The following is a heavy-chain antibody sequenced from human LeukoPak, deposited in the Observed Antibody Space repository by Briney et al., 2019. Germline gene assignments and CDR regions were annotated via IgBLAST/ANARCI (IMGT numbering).Heavy chain of an antibody. J-gene: IGHJ4*02. CDR1: GFTSSSYS. D-gene: IGHD2-2*02. CDR3: ARLPGYCSSNSCYKMTIPFDY. V-gene: IGHV3-30-3*01. CDR2: ISYDGNNK. Sequence: PGGSLRLSCSASGFTSSSYSMHWVRQAPGKGLEWVAVISYDGNNKYDADSVKGRFTISRDNSKNTLYLQMNSLRAEDTAVYYCARLPGYCSSNSCYKMTIPFDYWGQGTLVTVSS.